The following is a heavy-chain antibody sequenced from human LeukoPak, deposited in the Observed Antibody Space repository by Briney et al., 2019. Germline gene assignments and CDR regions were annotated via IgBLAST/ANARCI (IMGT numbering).Heavy chain of an antibody. V-gene: IGHV1-18*01. J-gene: IGHJ3*01. D-gene: IGHD3-9*01. CDR1: GYMFAVFG. CDR3: ARDRYDVGVAFDF. CDR2: IRVHNGDT. Sequence: EASVKVSCKASGYMFAVFGITWVRQAPGQGLEWMGSIRVHNGDTNYAQKLQGRLTMTTDTSATTAYMELRSLKSDDTAVYYCARDRYDVGVAFDFWGQGTMVTVSS.